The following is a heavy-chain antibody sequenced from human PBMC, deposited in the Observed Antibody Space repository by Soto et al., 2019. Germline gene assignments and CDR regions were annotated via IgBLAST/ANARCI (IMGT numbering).Heavy chain of an antibody. D-gene: IGHD3-10*01. J-gene: IGHJ6*01. CDR3: AAGSGSYYQYGMDV. Sequence: PGGSLRLSCAAPGVTFSSYAMHWVRQAPGKGLEWVAVISYDGSNKYYADSVKGRFTISRDNSKNTLYLQMNSLRAEDPAVYYCAAGSGSYYQYGMDVWGQGTTVTVSS. CDR2: ISYDGSNK. V-gene: IGHV3-30-3*01. CDR1: GVTFSSYA.